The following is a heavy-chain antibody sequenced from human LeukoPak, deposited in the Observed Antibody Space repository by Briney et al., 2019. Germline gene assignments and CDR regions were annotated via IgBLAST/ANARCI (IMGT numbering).Heavy chain of an antibody. CDR3: ARDRRAAGTGRNWFDP. J-gene: IGHJ5*02. D-gene: IGHD6-13*01. Sequence: ASVKVSCKASEYTFTSSAMNWVRQAPGQGLEWMGWINTNTGNPTYAQGFTGRFVFSLDTSVSTAYLQISSLKAEDTAVYYCARDRRAAGTGRNWFDPWGQGTLVTVSS. CDR2: INTNTGNP. V-gene: IGHV7-4-1*02. CDR1: EYTFTSSA.